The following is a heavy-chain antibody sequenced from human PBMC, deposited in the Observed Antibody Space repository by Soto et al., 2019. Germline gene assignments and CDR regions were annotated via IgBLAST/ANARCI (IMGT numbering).Heavy chain of an antibody. CDR2: ISSSSSTI. CDR3: ARAVSRSDFWSGYHILYNWFDP. J-gene: IGHJ5*02. Sequence: PGGSLRLSCAASGFTFSSYSMNWVRQAPGKGLEWVSYISSSSSTIYYADSVKGRFTISRDNAKNSLYLQMNSLRDEDTAVYYCARAVSRSDFWSGYHILYNWFDPWGQGTLVTVSS. CDR1: GFTFSSYS. D-gene: IGHD3-3*01. V-gene: IGHV3-48*02.